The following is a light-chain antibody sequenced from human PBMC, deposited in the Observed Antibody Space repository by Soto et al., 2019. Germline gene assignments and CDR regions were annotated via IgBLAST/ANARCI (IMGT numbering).Light chain of an antibody. V-gene: IGLV2-23*02. Sequence: QSALAQPASVSGFPGQSIAISCTGTSSDVGSYNLVSWYLQYPGKAPKLMIYEVSKRPSGVSDRFSGSKSGNTASLTISGLQAEDEADYYCCSYAGGSTPWVFGGGTKLTVL. CDR1: SSDVGSYNL. CDR2: EVS. CDR3: CSYAGGSTPWV. J-gene: IGLJ3*02.